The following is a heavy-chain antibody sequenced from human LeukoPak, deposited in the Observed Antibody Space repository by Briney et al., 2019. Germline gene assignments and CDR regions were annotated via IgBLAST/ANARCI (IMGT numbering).Heavy chain of an antibody. CDR3: ARDSGSHFDY. V-gene: IGHV3-7*01. D-gene: IGHD1-26*01. CDR1: GFTFSSYW. J-gene: IGHJ4*02. CDR2: IKQDGSEK. Sequence: GGSLRLSCAASGFTFSSYWMSWVRQAPGKGLEWVANIKQDGSEKYYVDSVKGRFTISRDNAKNSLYLQMNSLRAEDTAVYCARDSGSHFDYWGQGTLVTVSS.